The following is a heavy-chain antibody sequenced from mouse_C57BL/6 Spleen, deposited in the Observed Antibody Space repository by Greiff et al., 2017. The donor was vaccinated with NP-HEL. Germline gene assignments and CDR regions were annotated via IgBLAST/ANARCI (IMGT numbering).Heavy chain of an antibody. CDR2: ITPASGGT. D-gene: IGHD2-2*01. J-gene: IGHJ1*03. Sequence: QVQLKQSGAELVRPGTSVKVSCKASGYAFTNYLIEWVKQRPGQGLEWIGVITPASGGTNYNEKFKGKATLTADKSSSTAYMQLSSLTSEYSAVYFCSRGGYPLYFDVWGTGTTVTVSS. CDR3: SRGGYPLYFDV. V-gene: IGHV1-54*01. CDR1: GYAFTNYL.